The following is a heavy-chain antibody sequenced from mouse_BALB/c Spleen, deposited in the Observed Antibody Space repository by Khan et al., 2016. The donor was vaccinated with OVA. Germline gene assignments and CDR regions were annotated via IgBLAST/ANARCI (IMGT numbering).Heavy chain of an antibody. CDR3: ARSLYYSYGYALDY. CDR1: GYSITSDYA. Sequence: EVELVESGPGLVKPSQSLSLTCTVTGYSITSDYAWNWIRQFPGNKLAWMGYISSSGSTSYNPSLKSRISITRDTSKNQFFLQLKSVTTEDTATYYCARSLYYSYGYALDYWGRGTSGTVPS. J-gene: IGHJ4*01. CDR2: ISSSGST. D-gene: IGHD2-14*01. V-gene: IGHV3-2*02.